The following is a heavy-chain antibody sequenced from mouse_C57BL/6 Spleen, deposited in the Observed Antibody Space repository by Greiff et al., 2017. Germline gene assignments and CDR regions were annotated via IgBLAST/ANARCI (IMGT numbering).Heavy chain of an antibody. J-gene: IGHJ2*01. D-gene: IGHD2-1*01. Sequence: EVQLQQSGPELVKPGASVKMSCKASGYTFTDYNMHWVKQSHGKSLEWIGYINPNNGGTSYNQKFKGKATLTVNKSSSTAYMELRSLTSEDSAVYYCARLHYGNCRDYFDYWGQGTTLTVSS. CDR3: ARLHYGNCRDYFDY. V-gene: IGHV1-22*01. CDR2: INPNNGGT. CDR1: GYTFTDYN.